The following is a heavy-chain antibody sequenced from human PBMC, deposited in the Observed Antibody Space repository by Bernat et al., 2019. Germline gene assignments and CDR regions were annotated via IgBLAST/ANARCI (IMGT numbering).Heavy chain of an antibody. Sequence: QVQLQESGPGLVKPSQTLSLTCTVSGGSISSDGYYWSWIRQHPGKGLEWIGYIYYSGSTYYNPSLESRVTISGDTSKRQVCLRLSSVTAADTAVYYCARSFGSSSWYFDLWGRGTLVSVSS. CDR1: GGSISSDGYY. V-gene: IGHV4-31*03. D-gene: IGHD6-13*01. J-gene: IGHJ2*01. CDR3: ARSFGSSSWYFDL. CDR2: IYYSGST.